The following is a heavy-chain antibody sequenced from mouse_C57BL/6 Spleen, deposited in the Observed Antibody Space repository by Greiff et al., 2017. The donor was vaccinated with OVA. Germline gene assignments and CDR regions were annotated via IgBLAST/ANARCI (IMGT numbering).Heavy chain of an antibody. D-gene: IGHD2-4*01. CDR1: GYAFSSYW. CDR2: IYPGGGDT. V-gene: IGHV1-80*01. Sequence: VQRVESGAELVKPGASVKISCKASGYAFSSYWMNWVKQRPGKGLEWIGQIYPGGGDTNYNGKFKGKGTLTADKSSSTASIQLSSLTSDESAVYFCARSFYHYDGAGFAYWGQGTLVTVSA. J-gene: IGHJ3*01. CDR3: ARSFYHYDGAGFAY.